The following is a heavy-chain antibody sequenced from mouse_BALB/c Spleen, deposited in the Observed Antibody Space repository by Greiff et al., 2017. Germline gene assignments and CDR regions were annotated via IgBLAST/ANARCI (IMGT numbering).Heavy chain of an antibody. J-gene: IGHJ2*01. D-gene: IGHD6-1*01. Sequence: VQLQQPGAELVKPGASVKLSCKASGYTFTSYWMHWVKQRPGQGLEWIGEINPSNGRTNYNEKFKSKATLTVDKSSSTAYMQLSSLTSEDSAVYYCAPSLYYFDYWGQGTTLTVSS. CDR2: INPSNGRT. CDR3: APSLYYFDY. CDR1: GYTFTSYW. V-gene: IGHV1S81*02.